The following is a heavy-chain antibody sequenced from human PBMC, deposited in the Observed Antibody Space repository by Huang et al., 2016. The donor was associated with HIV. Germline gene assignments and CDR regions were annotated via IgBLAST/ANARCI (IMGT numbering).Heavy chain of an antibody. CDR2: SYYSRST. J-gene: IGHJ4*02. CDR1: GGSVSSRNSY. Sequence: QVQLQESGPGLVKPSQTLSLTCTVSGGSVSSRNSYWTWIRQPPGKGLEWIGYSYYSRSTVYNPSIKSRLTISLQTSKNQFSLHLAAVTAADTAVYFCARAIPRDHDDSSGYFGFDYWGQGSLVTVSS. CDR3: ARAIPRDHDDSSGYFGFDY. V-gene: IGHV4-30-4*08. D-gene: IGHD3-22*01.